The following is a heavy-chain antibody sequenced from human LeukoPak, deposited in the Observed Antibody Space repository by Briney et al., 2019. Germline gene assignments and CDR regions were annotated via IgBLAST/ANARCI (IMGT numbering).Heavy chain of an antibody. D-gene: IGHD3-22*01. CDR2: FGTRSTSI. V-gene: IGHV3-21*01. CDR1: GFTFSGYS. J-gene: IGHJ4*02. Sequence: GGSLRLSCTTSGFTFSGYSMNWIRQAPGKGLEWVSSFGTRSTSIYHAGSVKGRFAISRDNAKNSLYLQMNSLRAEDTALYYCAREVSEGFDFWGQGTLVTVSS. CDR3: AREVSEGFDF.